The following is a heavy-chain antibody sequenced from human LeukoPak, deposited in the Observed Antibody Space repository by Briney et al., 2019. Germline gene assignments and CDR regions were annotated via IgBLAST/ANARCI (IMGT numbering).Heavy chain of an antibody. CDR2: INSDGSST. CDR3: VGHYYDSSGYYYVTDAFDI. Sequence: GGSLRLSCAASGLTFSSYWMHWVRQAPGKGLVWVSRINSDGSSTSYADSVKGRFTISRDNAKNTLYLQMNSLRAEDTAVYYCVGHYYDSSGYYYVTDAFDIWGQGTMVTVSS. J-gene: IGHJ3*02. V-gene: IGHV3-74*01. CDR1: GLTFSSYW. D-gene: IGHD3-22*01.